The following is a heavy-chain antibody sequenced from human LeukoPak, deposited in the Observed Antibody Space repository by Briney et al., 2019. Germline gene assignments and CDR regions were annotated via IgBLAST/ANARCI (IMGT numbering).Heavy chain of an antibody. V-gene: IGHV1-2*06. CDR1: GYIFTDYY. CDR3: ARDLASTPHWELVY. CDR2: INPKSGGT. J-gene: IGHJ4*02. Sequence: GASVKVSYKASGYIFTDYYIHWVRQSHAQGLEGMGRINPKSGGTDDAQDFQGKVTMTRDSSINTVHLYLSSLTSDDTAVYYCARDLASTPHWELVYWGQGSPVTVSP. D-gene: IGHD7-27*01.